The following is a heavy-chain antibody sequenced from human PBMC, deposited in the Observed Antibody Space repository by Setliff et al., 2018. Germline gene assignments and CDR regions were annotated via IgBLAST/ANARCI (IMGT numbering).Heavy chain of an antibody. V-gene: IGHV3-23*01. D-gene: IGHD3-16*01. J-gene: IGHJ4*02. CDR2: IRGSGASI. CDR1: GFIFSNYA. CDR3: ARDGGEY. Sequence: TGGSLRLSCAASGFIFSNYAMSWVRQAPGKGLEWVSGIRGSGASIYYADSVKGRFTISRDNAKNSLYLQMNSLRAEDTAVYYCARDGGEYWGQGTLVTVSS.